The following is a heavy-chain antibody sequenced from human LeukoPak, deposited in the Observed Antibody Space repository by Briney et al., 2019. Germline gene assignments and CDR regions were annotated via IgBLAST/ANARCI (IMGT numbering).Heavy chain of an antibody. CDR1: GFTFSSYG. J-gene: IGHJ4*02. CDR3: AKAPPGEWDYYFDY. D-gene: IGHD1-26*01. CDR2: ISYGGSNK. Sequence: GGSLRLSCAAPGFTFSSYGMHWVRQAPGKGLEWVAVISYGGSNKYYADSVKGRFTISRDNSKNTLYLQMNSLRAEDTAVYYCAKAPPGEWDYYFDYWGQGTLVTVSS. V-gene: IGHV3-30*18.